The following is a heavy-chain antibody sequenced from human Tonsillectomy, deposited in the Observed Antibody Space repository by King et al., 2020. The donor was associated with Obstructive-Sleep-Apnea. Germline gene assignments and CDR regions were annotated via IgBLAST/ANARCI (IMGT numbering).Heavy chain of an antibody. CDR3: AKDARAFIVVATGYFDY. V-gene: IGHV3-30*18. J-gene: IGHJ4*02. Sequence: VQLVESGGGVVQPGGSLRLSCGTSGFTFNSYGMHWVRQAPGKGLAWVAIISYDGSNKYYADSVKGRFTISRDNSKNTLYLQMDSLRPEDTAVYYCAKDARAFIVVATGYFDYWGQGTLVTVSS. CDR2: ISYDGSNK. CDR1: GFTFNSYG. D-gene: IGHD1-26*01.